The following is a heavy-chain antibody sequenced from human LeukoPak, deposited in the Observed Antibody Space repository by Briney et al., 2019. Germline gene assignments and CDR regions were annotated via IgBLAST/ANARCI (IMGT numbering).Heavy chain of an antibody. CDR2: ISAYNGNT. Sequence: GASVKVSCKASGYTFTSYGISWVRQAPGQGLEWMGWISAYNGNTNYAQKLRGRVTMTTDTSTSTAYMELRSLRSDDTAVYYCARDLGVVPAAYYYYYYMDVWGKGTTVTVSS. CDR3: ARDLGVVPAAYYYYYYMDV. D-gene: IGHD2-2*01. V-gene: IGHV1-18*01. CDR1: GYTFTSYG. J-gene: IGHJ6*03.